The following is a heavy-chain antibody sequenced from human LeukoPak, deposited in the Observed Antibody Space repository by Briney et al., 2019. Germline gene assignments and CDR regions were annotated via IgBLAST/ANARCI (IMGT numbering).Heavy chain of an antibody. CDR3: ARVVPGHFDWLLSELDY. J-gene: IGHJ4*02. D-gene: IGHD3-9*01. CDR1: GFTFSSYW. V-gene: IGHV3-7*01. CDR2: IKQDGSEK. Sequence: GGSLRLSCAASGFTFSSYWMSWVRQAPGKGLEWVANIKQDGSEKYYVDSVKGRFTISRDNAKNSLYLQMNSLRAEDTAVYYCARVVPGHFDWLLSELDYWGQGTLVTVSS.